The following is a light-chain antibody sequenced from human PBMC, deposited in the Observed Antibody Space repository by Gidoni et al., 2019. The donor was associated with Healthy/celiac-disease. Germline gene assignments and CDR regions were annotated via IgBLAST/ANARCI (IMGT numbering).Light chain of an antibody. CDR2: DVT. Sequence: QSALTPPASVSGSPGQSITISCTGSSSDIGDYDFVSWYQQHPGEAPHLVIYDVTNRPSGIPDRFSGFKSGNTASLTISGLQAEDEADYYCSSYSITAPVVFGGGTRLTVL. J-gene: IGLJ3*02. CDR1: SSDIGDYDF. CDR3: SSYSITAPVV. V-gene: IGLV2-14*03.